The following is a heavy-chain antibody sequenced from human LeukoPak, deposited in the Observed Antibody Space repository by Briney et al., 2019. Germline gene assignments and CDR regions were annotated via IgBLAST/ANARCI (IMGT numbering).Heavy chain of an antibody. CDR3: AKDTSIFGVVTLFDY. CDR2: ISGSGGST. Sequence: PGGSLRLSCAASGFTFSSYAMSWVRQAPGKGLEWVSAISGSGGSTYYADSVKGRFTISRDNSKNTLYLQMNSLRAEDTAVYYCAKDTSIFGVVTLFDYWGQGTLVTVSS. V-gene: IGHV3-23*01. CDR1: GFTFSSYA. D-gene: IGHD3-3*01. J-gene: IGHJ4*02.